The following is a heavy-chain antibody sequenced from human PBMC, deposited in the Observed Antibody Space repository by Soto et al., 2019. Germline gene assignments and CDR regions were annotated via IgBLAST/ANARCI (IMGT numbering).Heavy chain of an antibody. CDR1: GGSISSPSYY. D-gene: IGHD6-13*01. V-gene: IGHV4-39*01. Sequence: SETLSLTCSVSGGSISSPSYYWGWIRQHPGKGLEWIGSIYYSGNTYYNPSLKSRVTIFVDTSKNQFSLKVSSVTAADTAVYFSARVPGSPTFRLDDWGQGTMVTVSS. J-gene: IGHJ4*01. CDR2: IYYSGNT. CDR3: ARVPGSPTFRLDD.